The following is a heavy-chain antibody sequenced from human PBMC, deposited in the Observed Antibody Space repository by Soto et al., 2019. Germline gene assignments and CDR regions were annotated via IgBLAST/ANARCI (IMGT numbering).Heavy chain of an antibody. J-gene: IGHJ5*02. D-gene: IGHD1-26*01. V-gene: IGHV4-30-4*01. CDR2: ISYSGST. CDR1: GGSISSGDYY. Sequence: SETLSLTCTVSGGSISSGDYYWSWIRQPPGKGLEWIGYISYSGSTYYNPSLKSRVTISVDTSKNQFSLKLSSVTAADTAVYYCARAVISIVVWFDPWGQGTQVTVSS. CDR3: ARAVISIVVWFDP.